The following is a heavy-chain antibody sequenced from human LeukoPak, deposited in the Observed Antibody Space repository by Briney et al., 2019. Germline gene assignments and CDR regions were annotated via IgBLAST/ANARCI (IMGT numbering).Heavy chain of an antibody. V-gene: IGHV4-61*02. D-gene: IGHD3-10*01. CDR3: ARMNYYGSGSYYLNYYYYYMDV. J-gene: IGHJ6*03. Sequence: PSETLSLTCTVSGGSISSGSYYWSWIRQPAGKGREWIGRIYTSGSTNYNPSLKSRVTISVDTSNNQFSLKLSSVTAADTAAYYCARMNYYGSGSYYLNYYYYYMDVWGKGTTVTISS. CDR2: IYTSGST. CDR1: GGSISSGSYY.